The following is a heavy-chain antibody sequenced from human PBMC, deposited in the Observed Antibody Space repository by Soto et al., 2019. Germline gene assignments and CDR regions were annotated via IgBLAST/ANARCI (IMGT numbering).Heavy chain of an antibody. CDR3: ARDPGRAVAGIVSYLDY. Sequence: QVQLVESGGGVVQPGRSLRLSCAASGFTFSSYAMHWVRQAPGRGLEWVAVISYDGSNKYYADSVKGRFTISRDNSKNTLYLQMTSLRAEDTAVYYCARDPGRAVAGIVSYLDYWGQGTLVTVSS. J-gene: IGHJ4*02. V-gene: IGHV3-30-3*01. CDR1: GFTFSSYA. D-gene: IGHD6-19*01. CDR2: ISYDGSNK.